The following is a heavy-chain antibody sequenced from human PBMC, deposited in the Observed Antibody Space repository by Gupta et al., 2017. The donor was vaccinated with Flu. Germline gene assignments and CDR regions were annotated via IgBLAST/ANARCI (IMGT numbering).Heavy chain of an antibody. CDR1: GFTFSSYS. J-gene: IGHJ4*02. V-gene: IGHV3-21*01. CDR2: ISSSSSYI. Sequence: EVQLVESGGGLVKPGGSLRLSCAASGFTFSSYSMNWVRQAPGKGLEWVSSISSSSSYIYYSDSVKGRFTISRDNAKNSLYLQMNRLRAEDTAVYYCASARPDGLVDYWCQGTLVTVSS. CDR3: ASARPDGLVDY. D-gene: IGHD6-6*01.